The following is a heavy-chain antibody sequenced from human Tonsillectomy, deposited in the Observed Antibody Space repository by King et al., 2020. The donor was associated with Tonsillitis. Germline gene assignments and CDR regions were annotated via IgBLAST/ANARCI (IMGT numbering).Heavy chain of an antibody. Sequence: VQLQQWGAGLLKPSETLSLTCAVYGGSFSGYYWSWIRQPPGKGLEWIGEINHSGSTNYNPSLKSRDPISVATSKNQFSLTLSSVTAAATAVYYCAREPGIAAAGDWFDPWGQGTLVTVSS. CDR1: GGSFSGYY. V-gene: IGHV4-34*01. CDR3: AREPGIAAAGDWFDP. CDR2: INHSGST. J-gene: IGHJ5*02. D-gene: IGHD6-13*01.